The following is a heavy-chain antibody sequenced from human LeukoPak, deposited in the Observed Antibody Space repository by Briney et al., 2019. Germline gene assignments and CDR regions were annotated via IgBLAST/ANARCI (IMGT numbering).Heavy chain of an antibody. CDR3: AKGSGYYGSGSYHYFDY. Sequence: GGSLRLSCAASGFTFSSYAMSWVRQAPGEGLEWVSAISGSGGSTYYADSVKGRFTISRDNSKNTLYLQMNSLRAEDTAVYYCAKGSGYYGSGSYHYFDYWGQGTLVTVSS. V-gene: IGHV3-23*01. J-gene: IGHJ4*02. CDR1: GFTFSSYA. D-gene: IGHD3-10*01. CDR2: ISGSGGST.